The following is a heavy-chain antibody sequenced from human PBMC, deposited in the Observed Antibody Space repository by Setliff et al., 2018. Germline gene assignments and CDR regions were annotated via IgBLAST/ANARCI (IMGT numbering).Heavy chain of an antibody. D-gene: IGHD1-1*01. CDR2: ISYSGIT. CDR1: GASVSSHY. J-gene: IGHJ1*01. Sequence: SETLSLTCNVSGASVSSHYWDWIRQPPGKGLEWIGFISYSGITTYNVSLKSRVSISVDTSKNQLSLTLSSVTAADTAVYYCVREGYSEYFQDWGRGTQVTVSS. V-gene: IGHV4-59*02. CDR3: VREGYSEYFQD.